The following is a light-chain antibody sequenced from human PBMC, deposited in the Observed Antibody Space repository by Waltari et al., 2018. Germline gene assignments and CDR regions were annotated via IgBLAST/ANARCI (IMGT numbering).Light chain of an antibody. CDR2: DVN. V-gene: IGLV2-14*03. CDR3: SSYTSRTIPV. J-gene: IGLJ1*01. CDR1: SSDVGGYKY. Sequence: QSALTQPASVSGSPGQSITISCTGTSSDVGGYKYVSWYQQHPDKAPKLMLYDVNNRPSVVSNLCSVSNSGNTASLTISSLQAEDEADYYCSSYTSRTIPVFGTGTKVTVL.